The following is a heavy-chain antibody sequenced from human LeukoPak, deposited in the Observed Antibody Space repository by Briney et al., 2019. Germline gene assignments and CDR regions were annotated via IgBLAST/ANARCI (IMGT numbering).Heavy chain of an antibody. CDR3: AKERFLEWLFSDY. V-gene: IGHV3-23*01. CDR1: GYTFSSYW. Sequence: GGSLRLSCAASGYTFSSYWVSWVRQAPGKGLEWVSAISGSGGSTYYADSVKGRFTISRDNSKNTLYLQMNSLRAEDTAVYYCAKERFLEWLFSDYWGQGTLVTVSS. D-gene: IGHD3-3*01. CDR2: ISGSGGST. J-gene: IGHJ4*02.